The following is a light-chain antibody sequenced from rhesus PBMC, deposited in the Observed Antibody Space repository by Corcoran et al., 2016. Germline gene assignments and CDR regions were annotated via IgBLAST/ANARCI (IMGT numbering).Light chain of an antibody. Sequence: DIQMTQSPSSLSASEGDRVTITCRASQGISSWLAWYQQKPGKAPKLRIYKASRLQSGVPSRFSGTGSGTDFTLTIVRLPPADFATYYSQHYDSAPFTFGPATKLDIK. J-gene: IGKJ3*01. CDR1: QGISSW. V-gene: IGKV1-21*01. CDR2: KAS. CDR3: QHYDSAPFT.